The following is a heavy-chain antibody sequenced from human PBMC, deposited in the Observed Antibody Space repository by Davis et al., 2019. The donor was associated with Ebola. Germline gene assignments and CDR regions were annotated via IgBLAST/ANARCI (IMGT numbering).Heavy chain of an antibody. Sequence: ASVKVSCKASGYTFTSYGISWVRQAPGQGLEWMGWISAYNGNTNYAQKLQGRVTMTTDTSTSTAYMELRSLRSDDTAVYYCAKDRCRSRRCQDFFYGMDVWGQGTTVTVSS. D-gene: IGHD2-2*01. CDR1: GYTFTSYG. J-gene: IGHJ6*02. V-gene: IGHV1-18*01. CDR2: ISAYNGNT. CDR3: AKDRCRSRRCQDFFYGMDV.